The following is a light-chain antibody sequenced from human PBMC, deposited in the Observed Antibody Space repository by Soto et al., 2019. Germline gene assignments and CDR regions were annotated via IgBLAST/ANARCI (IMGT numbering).Light chain of an antibody. CDR3: HQYGLLPRHP. CDR2: GAS. CDR1: QSVNSNY. Sequence: EILLTQSPGTLSLSPGETAILSCRASQSVNSNYLAWYQQKPGQAPRLLIYGASSRATGVPNRFSGSGSGTDFTLTIGSLEPEDFAVYYCHQYGLLPRHPFGQGTKLGIK. J-gene: IGKJ2*01. V-gene: IGKV3-20*01.